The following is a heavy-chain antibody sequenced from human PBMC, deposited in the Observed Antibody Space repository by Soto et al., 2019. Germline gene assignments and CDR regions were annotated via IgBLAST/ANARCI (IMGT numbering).Heavy chain of an antibody. CDR1: GFTVSSNY. Sequence: SCAASGFTVSSNYMSWVRQAPGKGLEWVSVIYSGGSTYYADSVKGRFTISRDNSKNTLYLQMNSLRAEDTAVYYCARGRVPVVPGYYFDYWGQGTLVTVSS. V-gene: IGHV3-53*01. CDR2: IYSGGST. D-gene: IGHD2-21*01. J-gene: IGHJ4*02. CDR3: ARGRVPVVPGYYFDY.